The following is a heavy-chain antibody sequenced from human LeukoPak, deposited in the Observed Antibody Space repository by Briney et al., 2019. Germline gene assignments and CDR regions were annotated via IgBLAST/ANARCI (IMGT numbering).Heavy chain of an antibody. V-gene: IGHV3-20*04. CDR2: INWNGGST. Sequence: GGALRLSCAASGFTFSSYAMSWVRQAPGKGLEWVSGINWNGGSTGYADSVKGRFTISRDNAKNSLYLQMNSLRAEDTALYYCARRRYCSGGSCYWFDPWGQGTLVTVSS. D-gene: IGHD2-15*01. CDR3: ARRRYCSGGSCYWFDP. J-gene: IGHJ5*02. CDR1: GFTFSSYA.